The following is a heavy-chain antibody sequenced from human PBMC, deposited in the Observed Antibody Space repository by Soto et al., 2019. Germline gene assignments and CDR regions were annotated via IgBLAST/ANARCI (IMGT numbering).Heavy chain of an antibody. J-gene: IGHJ6*02. V-gene: IGHV4-4*02. CDR2: IYHSGST. Sequence: QVQLQESGPGLVKPSGTLSLTCAVSGGSISSSNWWSWVRQPPGKGLEWIGEIYHSGSTNYNPSLKSRVTNSVDKSQDQFPLKLSSVTAAATAVDYCARDEDTYYGDYTRGGMDVWGQGTTVTVSS. D-gene: IGHD4-17*01. CDR1: GGSISSSNW. CDR3: ARDEDTYYGDYTRGGMDV.